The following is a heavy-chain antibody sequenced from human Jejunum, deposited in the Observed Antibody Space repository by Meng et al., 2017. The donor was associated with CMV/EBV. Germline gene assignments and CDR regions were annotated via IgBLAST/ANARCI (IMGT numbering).Heavy chain of an antibody. V-gene: IGHV1-18*01. CDR3: ARGTPGRSYSDY. Sequence: QVQLVQSGAEVKKPGASVKVSRKASRYTFTSYDINWVRQATGQGIEWLGWFVNNVDTYSAQKFQGRVTMTTDTHTSTAFMELRSLRSDDTAVYYCARGTPGRSYSDYWGQGTLVTVSS. CDR2: FVNNVDT. D-gene: IGHD3-10*01. J-gene: IGHJ4*02. CDR1: RYTFTSYD.